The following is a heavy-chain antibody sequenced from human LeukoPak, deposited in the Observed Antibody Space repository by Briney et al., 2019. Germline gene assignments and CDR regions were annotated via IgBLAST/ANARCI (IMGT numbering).Heavy chain of an antibody. CDR1: GFTFTSSA. CDR3: AAAPRIAAAGNFQH. J-gene: IGHJ1*01. D-gene: IGHD6-13*01. CDR2: IVVGSGNT. Sequence: ASVKVSCEASGFTFTSSAVQWVRQARGQRLEWIGWIVVGSGNTNYAQKFQERVTITRDMSTSTAYMELSSLRSEDTAVYYCAAAPRIAAAGNFQHWGQGTLVTVSS. V-gene: IGHV1-58*01.